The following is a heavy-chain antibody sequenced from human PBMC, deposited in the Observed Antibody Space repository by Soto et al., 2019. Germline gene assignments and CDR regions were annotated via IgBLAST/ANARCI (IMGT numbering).Heavy chain of an antibody. V-gene: IGHV5-51*01. Sequence: GESLKISCKASGFNSIGYWIGWVRQMPGKGLEWMGVIYPGDSDTRYSPSFQGQVTISVDTSISTTYLQWTRLKASDTAMYYCARRDLGGMTTGPFDFWGQGALVTGSS. CDR2: IYPGDSDT. CDR1: GFNSIGYW. D-gene: IGHD4-4*01. J-gene: IGHJ4*02. CDR3: ARRDLGGMTTGPFDF.